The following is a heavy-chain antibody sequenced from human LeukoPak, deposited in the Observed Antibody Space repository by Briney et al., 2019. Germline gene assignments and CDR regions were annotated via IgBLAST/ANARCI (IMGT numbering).Heavy chain of an antibody. D-gene: IGHD3-10*01. Sequence: PSETLSLTCAVYGGSFSGYYWSWIRQPPGKGLEWIAEINHGGSTTYNPSLKGRVTISLDTSRDQVSLKLSSVTAADTAVYYCARGPVNYGSGRYYRRNWGQGTLVTVSS. CDR2: INHGGST. CDR1: GGSFSGYY. J-gene: IGHJ4*02. CDR3: ARGPVNYGSGRYYRRN. V-gene: IGHV4-34*01.